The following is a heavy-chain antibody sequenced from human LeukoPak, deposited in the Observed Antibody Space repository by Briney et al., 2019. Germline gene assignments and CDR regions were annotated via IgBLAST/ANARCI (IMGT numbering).Heavy chain of an antibody. CDR2: ISTSGGNT. D-gene: IGHD4-17*01. CDR3: ARDHTTVTTNGMDV. V-gene: IGHV3-23*01. J-gene: IGHJ6*02. CDR1: GFTFSSNA. Sequence: GGSLRLSCAGSGFTFSSNALSWVRQAPGKGLEWVSAISTSGGNTYYADSVKGRFTISRDNSKNTLYLQMNSLRAEDTAVYYCARDHTTVTTNGMDVWGQGTTVTVSS.